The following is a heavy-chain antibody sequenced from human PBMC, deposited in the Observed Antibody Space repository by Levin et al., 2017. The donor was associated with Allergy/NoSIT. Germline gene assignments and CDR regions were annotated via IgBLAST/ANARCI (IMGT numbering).Heavy chain of an antibody. CDR2: ITSDGSNK. J-gene: IGHJ4*02. CDR3: AKGGDFDC. CDR1: GFSFSTYG. Sequence: SCAASGFSFSTYGVQWVRQAPGKGLEWVALITSDGSNKYYADPVKGRFTISRDNSKNTVYLQMNSLRAEDTAVYYCAKGGDFDCWGLGTVVTVSS. V-gene: IGHV3-30*18. D-gene: IGHD1-26*01.